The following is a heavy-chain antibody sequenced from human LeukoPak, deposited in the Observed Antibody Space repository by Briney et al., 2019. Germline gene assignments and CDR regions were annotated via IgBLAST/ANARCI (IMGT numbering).Heavy chain of an antibody. CDR1: GYTFNNYW. J-gene: IGHJ4*01. CDR2: IYPADSDV. V-gene: IGHV5-51*01. Sequence: ESLKISCQGSGYTFNNYWIVWVGQMPGKGVAWMGIIYPADSDVTYSPSFQDQVPISADKSISIVYLHWSSLKASGTARDYCARQALEDSCGVEFDYWGHGNLVTVAS. CDR3: ARQALEDSCGVEFDY. D-gene: IGHD2-2*01.